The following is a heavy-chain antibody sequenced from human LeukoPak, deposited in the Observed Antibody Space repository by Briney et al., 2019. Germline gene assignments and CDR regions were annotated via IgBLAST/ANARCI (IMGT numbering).Heavy chain of an antibody. D-gene: IGHD6-6*01. J-gene: IGHJ4*02. CDR3: ARVGIAARRGGGFDY. V-gene: IGHV1-8*01. CDR1: GYTFTSYD. Sequence: ASVKVSCKASGYTFTSYDINWVREATGQGLEWMGWMNPNSGNTGYAQKFQGRVTMTRNTAISTAYMELSSLRSEDTAVYYCARVGIAARRGGGFDYWGQGTLVTVSS. CDR2: MNPNSGNT.